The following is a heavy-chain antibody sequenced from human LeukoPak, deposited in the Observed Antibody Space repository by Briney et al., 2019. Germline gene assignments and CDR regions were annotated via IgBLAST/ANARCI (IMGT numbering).Heavy chain of an antibody. D-gene: IGHD3-22*01. V-gene: IGHV3-33*01. Sequence: PGGSLRLSCAASGVAFDSHGMHWVRQAPGKGLEWVAVICYDGSNKDYADSVKGRFTISSDNSKNTLYLQMNSLRAEDTAVYYCARARNNYDRSGFSALDYWGQGTLVTVSS. CDR1: GVAFDSHG. CDR2: ICYDGSNK. CDR3: ARARNNYDRSGFSALDY. J-gene: IGHJ4*02.